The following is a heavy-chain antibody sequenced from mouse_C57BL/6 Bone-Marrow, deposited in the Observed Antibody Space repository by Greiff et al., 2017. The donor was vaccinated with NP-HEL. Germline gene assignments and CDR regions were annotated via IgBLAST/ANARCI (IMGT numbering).Heavy chain of an antibody. CDR2: IDPENGYT. CDR3: TTGGSSPYAMDY. V-gene: IGHV14-4*01. D-gene: IGHD1-1*01. Sequence: EVQLQQSGAELVRPGASVKLSCTVSGFNIKDDYMHWVKQRPEQGLEWIGWIDPENGYTEYASKVQGKATITADTSSNTAYLQLSSLTSEDTAVYYCTTGGSSPYAMDYWGQGTSVTVSS. J-gene: IGHJ4*01. CDR1: GFNIKDDY.